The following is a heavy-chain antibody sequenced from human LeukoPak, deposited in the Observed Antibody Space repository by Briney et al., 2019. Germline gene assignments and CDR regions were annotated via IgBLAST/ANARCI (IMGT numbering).Heavy chain of an antibody. CDR1: GGSISSDTYY. J-gene: IGHJ4*02. CDR3: ASHPYGSGGSFDY. D-gene: IGHD3-10*01. Sequence: SETLSLTCTVSGGSISSDTYYWSWIRQTAGKGLEWIGRVYTSGTTNYNPSLKSRVTISIDTSKNQFSLKLRSVTAADTAVYYCASHPYGSGGSFDYWGQGTLVTVSS. CDR2: VYTSGTT. V-gene: IGHV4-61*02.